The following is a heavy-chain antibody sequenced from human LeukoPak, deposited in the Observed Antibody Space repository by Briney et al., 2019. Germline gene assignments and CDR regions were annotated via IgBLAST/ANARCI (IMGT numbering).Heavy chain of an antibody. CDR2: ISYSGSA. Sequence: PSQTLSLTCAVSIDSINNDYYYWSWIRQHPGGGLEWVGHISYSGSASYNPSLRSRVTISVDTSKNQFSLKLSSVTAADSAMYYCTVGGDGTKVDHWGQGTLVTVSS. CDR3: TVGGDGTKVDH. D-gene: IGHD3-10*01. CDR1: IDSINNDYYY. J-gene: IGHJ4*02. V-gene: IGHV4-31*11.